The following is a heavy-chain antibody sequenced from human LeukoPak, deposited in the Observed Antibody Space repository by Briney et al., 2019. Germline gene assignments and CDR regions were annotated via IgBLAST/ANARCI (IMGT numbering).Heavy chain of an antibody. Sequence: GGSLRLSCTASGFTFSDYYMSWIRQAPGKGLEWVSYISSSGSTIYYADSVKGRFTISRDNAKNSLYLQMNSLRAEDTAVYYCARDRGYSGSFRAFDIWGQGTMVTVSS. V-gene: IGHV3-11*01. D-gene: IGHD5-12*01. J-gene: IGHJ3*02. CDR1: GFTFSDYY. CDR2: ISSSGSTI. CDR3: ARDRGYSGSFRAFDI.